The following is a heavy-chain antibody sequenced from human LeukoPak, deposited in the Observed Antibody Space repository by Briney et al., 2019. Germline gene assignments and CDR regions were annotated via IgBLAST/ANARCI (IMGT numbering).Heavy chain of an antibody. Sequence: SETLSLTCTVSGGSISSYYWSWIRQPPGKGLGGVGYIYYSGSTNYNPSLKSRVTISVDTSKNQFSLKLSSVTAADTAVYYCARTDSGYGGYYFDYWGQGTLVTVSS. J-gene: IGHJ4*02. CDR3: ARTDSGYGGYYFDY. V-gene: IGHV4-59*08. CDR2: IYYSGST. D-gene: IGHD3-10*01. CDR1: GGSISSYY.